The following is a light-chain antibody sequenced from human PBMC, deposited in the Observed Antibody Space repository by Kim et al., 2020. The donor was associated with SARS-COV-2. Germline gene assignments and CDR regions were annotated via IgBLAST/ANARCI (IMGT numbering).Light chain of an antibody. J-gene: IGKJ1*01. CDR2: GAS. CDR1: QSVSSN. CDR3: QQYNNWPGT. Sequence: VLQGERATLSCRASQSVSSNLAWYQQKPGQAPRLLINGASTRATGIPARFSGSGSGTDFTLTISSLQSEDFAVYYCQQYNNWPGTFGQGTKVDIK. V-gene: IGKV3-15*01.